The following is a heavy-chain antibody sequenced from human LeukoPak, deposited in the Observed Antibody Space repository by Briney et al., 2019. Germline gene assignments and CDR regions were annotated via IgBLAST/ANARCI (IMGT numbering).Heavy chain of an antibody. CDR2: INGGGSPI. J-gene: IGHJ4*02. V-gene: IGHV3-48*01. Sequence: GGSLRLSCAASGFIFSRDSMNWVRQAPGKGLEWVAYINGGGSPICYADSVRGRFTISRDNSKSTLYLQMNSLRTEDTAVYYCAKDRTDDYDVNLDYWGQGTLVTVSS. CDR3: AKDRTDDYDVNLDY. CDR1: GFIFSRDS. D-gene: IGHD5-12*01.